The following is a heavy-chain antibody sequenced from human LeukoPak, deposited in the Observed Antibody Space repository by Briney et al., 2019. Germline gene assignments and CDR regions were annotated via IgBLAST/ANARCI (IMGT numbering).Heavy chain of an antibody. V-gene: IGHV3-15*01. CDR1: GFTFSNAW. Sequence: PGGSLRLSCAASGFTFSNAWMSWVRQAPGKGLEWVGRIKSKTDGGTTDYAAPVKGRFTISRDDSKNTLYLQMNSLKTEDTAVYYCRWYDSSGYHYYYYYGMDVWGQGTTVTVSS. CDR2: IKSKTDGGTT. J-gene: IGHJ6*02. CDR3: RWYDSSGYHYYYYYGMDV. D-gene: IGHD3-22*01.